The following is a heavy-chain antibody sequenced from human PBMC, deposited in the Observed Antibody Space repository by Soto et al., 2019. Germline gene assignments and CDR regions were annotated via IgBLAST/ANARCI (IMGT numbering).Heavy chain of an antibody. CDR2: INSYNGNT. D-gene: IGHD6-13*01. CDR1: GYTFTSYG. CDR3: ARATSSSDKLGY. Sequence: QVQLVQSGAEVKKPGAAVKVSCKASGYTFTSYGISWVRQAPGQGLEWMGWINSYNGNTNYAQKLQGRVTMTTDTSTSTAYTELRSLRSDDTAMYYCARATSSSDKLGYWGQGTLVTVSS. V-gene: IGHV1-18*01. J-gene: IGHJ4*02.